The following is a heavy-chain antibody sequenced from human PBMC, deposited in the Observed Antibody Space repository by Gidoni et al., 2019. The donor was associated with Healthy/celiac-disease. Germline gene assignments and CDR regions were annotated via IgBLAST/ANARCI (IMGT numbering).Heavy chain of an antibody. CDR2: IRYDGSNK. Sequence: QVQLVESGGGVVQPGGSLRLSCAASGFTFSSYGMHWVRQAPGKGLEWVAFIRYDGSNKYYADSVKGRFTISRDNSKNTLYLQMNSLRAEDTAVYYCAKDRWRLGYMDVWGKGTTVTVSS. D-gene: IGHD1-1*01. CDR1: GFTFSSYG. J-gene: IGHJ6*03. V-gene: IGHV3-30*02. CDR3: AKDRWRLGYMDV.